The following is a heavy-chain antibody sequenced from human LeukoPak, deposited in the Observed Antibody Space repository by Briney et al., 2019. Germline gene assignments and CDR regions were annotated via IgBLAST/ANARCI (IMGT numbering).Heavy chain of an antibody. Sequence: ASVKVSCTASGYTFTSYDINWVRQATGQGLEWMGWMNPNSGNTGYAQKFQGRVTMTRNTSISTAYMELSSLRSEDTAVYYCARGESPLLWFGESFIFDYWGQGTLVTVSP. CDR2: MNPNSGNT. J-gene: IGHJ4*02. CDR1: GYTFTSYD. V-gene: IGHV1-8*01. D-gene: IGHD3-10*01. CDR3: ARGESPLLWFGESFIFDY.